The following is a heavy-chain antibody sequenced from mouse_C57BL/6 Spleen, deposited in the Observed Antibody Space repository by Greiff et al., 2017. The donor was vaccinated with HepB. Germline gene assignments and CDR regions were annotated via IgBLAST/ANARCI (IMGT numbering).Heavy chain of an antibody. V-gene: IGHV1-72*01. D-gene: IGHD2-3*01. Sequence: VQLQQPGAELVKPGASVKLSCKASGYTFTSYWMHWVKQRPGRGLEWMGRIDPNSGGTKYNEKFKSKATLTVDKPSSTAYMQLSSLTSEDSAVYYCARSAMIYWYFDVWGTGTTVTVSS. J-gene: IGHJ1*03. CDR1: GYTFTSYW. CDR2: IDPNSGGT. CDR3: ARSAMIYWYFDV.